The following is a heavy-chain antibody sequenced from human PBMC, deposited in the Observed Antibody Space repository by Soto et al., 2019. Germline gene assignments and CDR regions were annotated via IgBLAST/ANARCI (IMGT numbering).Heavy chain of an antibody. V-gene: IGHV4-39*07. CDR3: ARRYGASFDY. D-gene: IGHD4-17*01. CDR1: GGSISSSRYY. CDR2: IYYSGST. Sequence: SETLSLTCTVSGGSISSSRYYWGWIRQPPGKGLEWIGSIYYSGSTYYNPSLKSRVTISVDTSKNQFSLKLSSVTAADTAVYYCARRYGASFDYWGQGTLVTVSS. J-gene: IGHJ4*02.